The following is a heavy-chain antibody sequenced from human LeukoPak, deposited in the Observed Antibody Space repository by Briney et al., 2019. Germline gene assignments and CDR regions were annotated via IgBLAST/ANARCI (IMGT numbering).Heavy chain of an antibody. CDR3: AASSDSWMVN. CDR2: IYYSGST. J-gene: IGHJ4*02. CDR1: GGSISSSSYY. D-gene: IGHD6-19*01. V-gene: IGHV4-39*01. Sequence: SETLSLTCTVSGGSISSSSYYWGWIRQPPGKGLEWIGSIYYSGSTYYNPSLKSRVTISVDTSKNQFSLKLSSVTAADTAVYYCAASSDSWMVNWGQGTLVTVSS.